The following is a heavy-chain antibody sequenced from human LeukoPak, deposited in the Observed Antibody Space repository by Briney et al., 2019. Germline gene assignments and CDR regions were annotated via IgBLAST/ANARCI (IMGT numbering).Heavy chain of an antibody. J-gene: IGHJ4*02. CDR1: GGTFSSYA. Sequence: SVKVSCKASGGTFSSYAISWVRQAPGQGLEWMGGIIPIFGTANYAQKFQGRVTITADKSTSTAYMELSSLRSEDTAVYYCARDIGYCSSTSCYPFDYWGQGTLVTVSS. V-gene: IGHV1-69*06. CDR2: IIPIFGTA. CDR3: ARDIGYCSSTSCYPFDY. D-gene: IGHD2-2*01.